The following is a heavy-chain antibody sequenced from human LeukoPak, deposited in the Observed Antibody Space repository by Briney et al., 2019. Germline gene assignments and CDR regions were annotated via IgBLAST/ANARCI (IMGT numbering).Heavy chain of an antibody. D-gene: IGHD2-2*01. CDR3: ARLDILVPRAVEWFDP. Sequence: AETLSLTCIVSGDSISGKYWSWIRRPAGKGLEWLGRIYSSGTTDYSPSLMSRVTMSLDTSKNHISLRLRSVTAADTAVYYCARLDILVPRAVEWFDPWGQGTVVTVSS. J-gene: IGHJ5*01. CDR2: IYSSGTT. CDR1: GDSISGKY. V-gene: IGHV4-4*07.